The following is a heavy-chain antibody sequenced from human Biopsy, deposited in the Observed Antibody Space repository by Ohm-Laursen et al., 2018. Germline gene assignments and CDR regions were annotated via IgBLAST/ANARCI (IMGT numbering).Heavy chain of an antibody. CDR3: AADINVWNVNY. CDR1: GYAVTEFS. D-gene: IGHD1-1*01. Sequence: SVKVSCKVSGYAVTEFSMHWVRQAPGKGLEWMGGFAPKNGKTIYAQKFQGRVTMTGDTSTDTAYMELSSLRSEDTAVYYCAADINVWNVNYWGQGTQVTVSS. J-gene: IGHJ4*02. V-gene: IGHV1-24*01. CDR2: FAPKNGKT.